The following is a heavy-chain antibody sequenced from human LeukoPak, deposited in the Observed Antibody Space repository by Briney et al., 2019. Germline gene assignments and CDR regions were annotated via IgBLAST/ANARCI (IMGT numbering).Heavy chain of an antibody. Sequence: SETLSLTCTVSGGSISSYYWSWIRQPPGKGLEWIGYIYYSGSTNYNPSLKCRVTISVDTSKNQFSLKLSSVTAADTAVYYCAGTKWLYDYWGQGTLVTVSS. D-gene: IGHD5-24*01. CDR1: GGSISSYY. CDR2: IYYSGST. J-gene: IGHJ4*02. V-gene: IGHV4-59*12. CDR3: AGTKWLYDY.